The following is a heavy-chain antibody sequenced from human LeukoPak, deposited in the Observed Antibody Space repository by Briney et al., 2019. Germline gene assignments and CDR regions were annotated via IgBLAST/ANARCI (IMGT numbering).Heavy chain of an antibody. V-gene: IGHV3-21*01. CDR2: ISSSSSYM. CDR1: GFTFSSYS. D-gene: IGHD6-19*01. Sequence: GGSLRLSCAASGFTFSSYSMNWVRQAPGKGLEWVSSISSSSSYMYYADSVKGRFTISRDNAKNSLYLQMNSLRAEDTAVYYCARELEYSSGWYDYWGQGTLVTVSS. J-gene: IGHJ4*02. CDR3: ARELEYSSGWYDY.